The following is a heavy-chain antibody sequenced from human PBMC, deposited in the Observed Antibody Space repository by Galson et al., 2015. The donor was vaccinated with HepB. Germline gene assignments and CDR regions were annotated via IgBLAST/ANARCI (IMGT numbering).Heavy chain of an antibody. D-gene: IGHD2-2*01. Sequence: SLRLSCAASGFTFGDYAMSWFRQAPGKGLEWVGFIRSKAYGGTTEYAASVKGRFTISRDDSKSIAYLQMNSLKTEDTAVYYCTRDPPRVVPAALFDYWGQGTLVTVSS. J-gene: IGHJ4*02. CDR1: GFTFGDYA. CDR3: TRDPPRVVPAALFDY. CDR2: IRSKAYGGTT. V-gene: IGHV3-49*03.